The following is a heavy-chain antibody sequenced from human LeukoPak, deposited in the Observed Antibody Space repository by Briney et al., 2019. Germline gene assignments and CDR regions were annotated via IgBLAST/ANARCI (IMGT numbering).Heavy chain of an antibody. J-gene: IGHJ4*02. V-gene: IGHV1-69*13. CDR3: AREGSSSGEDY. Sequence: SVKVSCKASGGTFSSYGISWVRQAPGQGLEWMGVIIPIFGTANYAQKLQGRVTIAADESSSTAYMELTSLRSEDTAVYYCAREGSSSGEDYWGQGTLVTVSS. CDR1: GGTFSSYG. CDR2: IIPIFGTA. D-gene: IGHD6-19*01.